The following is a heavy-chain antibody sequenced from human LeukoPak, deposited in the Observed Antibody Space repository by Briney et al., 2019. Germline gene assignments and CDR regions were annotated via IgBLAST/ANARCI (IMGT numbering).Heavy chain of an antibody. Sequence: GGSLRLSCVASGFILSTYTINWVRQTPGKGLEWVSSITSRGDYIYQADSVKGRFTISRDNAKNSVYLQMNNLRAEDTAVYYCARGRTYDTSGYYVDYWGQGTLVTVSS. CDR2: ITSRGDYI. D-gene: IGHD3-22*01. CDR1: GFILSTYT. J-gene: IGHJ4*02. CDR3: ARGRTYDTSGYYVDY. V-gene: IGHV3-21*01.